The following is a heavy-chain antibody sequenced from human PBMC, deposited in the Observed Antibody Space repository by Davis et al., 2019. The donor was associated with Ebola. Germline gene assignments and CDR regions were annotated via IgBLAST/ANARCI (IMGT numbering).Heavy chain of an antibody. V-gene: IGHV1-18*04. CDR3: ARMAAAGTKLDV. J-gene: IGHJ6*02. D-gene: IGHD6-13*01. CDR2: ISTYNGNT. Sequence: AASVKVSCKASGYTFTSYGISWVRQAPRQGLEWMGWISTYNGNTNFAQKLQGRVTMTTDTSTSSAYMALRSLRSDDTAVYYCARMAAAGTKLDVWGQGTTVTVSS. CDR1: GYTFTSYG.